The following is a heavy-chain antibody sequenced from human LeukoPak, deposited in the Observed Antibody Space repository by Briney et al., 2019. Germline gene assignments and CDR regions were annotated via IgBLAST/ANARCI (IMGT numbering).Heavy chain of an antibody. J-gene: IGHJ4*02. CDR2: IRSKAYGGTT. CDR1: GFTFSDYY. CDR3: TRVPFGH. D-gene: IGHD3-16*01. Sequence: GGSLRLSCAASGFTFSDYYMSWIRQAPGKGLEWVGFIRSKAYGGTTEYAASVKGRFTISRDDSKSIAYLQMNSLKTEDTAVYYCTRVPFGHWGQGTLVTVSS. V-gene: IGHV3-49*03.